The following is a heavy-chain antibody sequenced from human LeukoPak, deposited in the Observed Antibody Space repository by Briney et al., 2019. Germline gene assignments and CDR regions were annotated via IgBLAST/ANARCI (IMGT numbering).Heavy chain of an antibody. CDR3: ARGGAYDTHGVLDY. CDR1: AFTVNNKY. D-gene: IGHD3-9*01. CDR2: IYSDGTT. J-gene: IGHJ4*02. Sequence: GGSLRLSCADSAFTVNNKYMSWVRQAPGQRLEWVSVIYSDGTTYYADSVQGRFTISTDNSRNTLYLQMTSLRAEDTALYYCARGGAYDTHGVLDYWGQGALVTVSS. V-gene: IGHV3-53*01.